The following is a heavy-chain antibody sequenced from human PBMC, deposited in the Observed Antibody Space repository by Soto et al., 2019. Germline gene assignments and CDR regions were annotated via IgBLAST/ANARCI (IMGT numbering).Heavy chain of an antibody. Sequence: SVKVSCKASGGTFSSYAINWVRQAPGQGLEWMGGIIPVFGTGIYAQKFQGRVTITADKSTNTAYMELSSLRSEDTAVYFCARVGGTGGYTYGLDYWGQGTLVTVSS. CDR3: ARVGGTGGYTYGLDY. CDR2: IIPVFGTG. CDR1: GGTFSSYA. D-gene: IGHD5-18*01. V-gene: IGHV1-69*06. J-gene: IGHJ4*02.